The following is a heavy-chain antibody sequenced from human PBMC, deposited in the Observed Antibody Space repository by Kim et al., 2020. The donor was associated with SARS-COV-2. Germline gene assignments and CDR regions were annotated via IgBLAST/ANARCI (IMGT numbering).Heavy chain of an antibody. CDR2: INHSGST. CDR3: ARGLLTFPMIVVATWFDP. V-gene: IGHV4-34*01. CDR1: GGSFSGYY. Sequence: SETLSLTCAVYGGSFSGYYWSWIRQPPGKGLEWIGEINHSGSTNYNPSLKSRVTISVDTSKNQFSLKLSSVTAADTAVYYCARGLLTFPMIVVATWFDPWGQGTLVTVSS. J-gene: IGHJ5*02. D-gene: IGHD3-22*01.